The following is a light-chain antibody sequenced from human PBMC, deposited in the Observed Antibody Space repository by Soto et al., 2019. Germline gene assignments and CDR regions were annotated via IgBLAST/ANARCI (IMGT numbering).Light chain of an antibody. CDR2: DNT. CDR1: TSNIGAGYH. J-gene: IGLJ1*01. CDR3: QSYDSSLSSYV. Sequence: QSVLTQPPSVSGAPGQRVSISCTGSTSNIGAGYHVHWYQQFPGTAPKLLMYDNTNRPSGVPGRFSGSKSGTSASLAITGLQAEDEADYYCQSYDSSLSSYVFGTGTKLTVL. V-gene: IGLV1-40*01.